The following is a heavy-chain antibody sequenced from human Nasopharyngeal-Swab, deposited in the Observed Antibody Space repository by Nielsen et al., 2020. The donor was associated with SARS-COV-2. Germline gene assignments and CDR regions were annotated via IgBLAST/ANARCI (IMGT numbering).Heavy chain of an antibody. J-gene: IGHJ4*02. CDR2: ISGSGGST. CDR1: GFTFSTYA. CDR3: ARVWGDYGSRLDS. Sequence: GGSLRLSCAASGFTFSTYAMSWVRQAPGKGLEWVSAISGSGGSTYYADSVKGRFTISRDNSKNTLYLQMNSQRAEDTAVYYCARVWGDYGSRLDSWGQGTLVTISS. V-gene: IGHV3-23*01. D-gene: IGHD4-17*01.